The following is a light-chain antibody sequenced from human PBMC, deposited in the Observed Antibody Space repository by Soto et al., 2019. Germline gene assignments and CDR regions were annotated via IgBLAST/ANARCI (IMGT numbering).Light chain of an antibody. CDR3: SAYTARSTLV. V-gene: IGLV2-14*01. Sequence: QSALTQPPSASGSPGQSVTISCTGTSSDVGGYNFVSWYRQYPGTAPKLIIYEVRNRPSGISSRFSGSRSGNTASLTISGLQSEDEGDYYCSAYTARSTLVFGGGTKLTVL. J-gene: IGLJ3*02. CDR1: SSDVGGYNF. CDR2: EVR.